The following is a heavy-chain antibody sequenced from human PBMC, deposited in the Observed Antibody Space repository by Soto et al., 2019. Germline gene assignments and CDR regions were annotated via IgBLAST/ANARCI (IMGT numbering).Heavy chain of an antibody. Sequence: QVQLVQSGAEVKKTGSSGRVSCKASGGTFSSYRLNWLRQAPGPGLEWVGGIVPIRRAAGSAQGFQGRVTITADETTRTSYMELRSLKSQDTAVYYCVRDSGAKLSSSWGQGTLVTVSS. V-gene: IGHV1-69*01. CDR3: VRDSGAKLSSS. CDR2: IVPIRRAA. D-gene: IGHD6-13*01. CDR1: GGTFSSYR. J-gene: IGHJ4*02.